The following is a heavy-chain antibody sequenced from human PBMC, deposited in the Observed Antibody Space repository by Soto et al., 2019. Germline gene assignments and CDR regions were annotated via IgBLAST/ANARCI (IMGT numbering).Heavy chain of an antibody. CDR3: ARESCSSTSCYFSWFDP. Sequence: ASVKVSCKASGYTFTSYSMHGVRQAPGQRLEWMGWINAGNGNTKYSQKFQGRVTITRDTSASTAYMELSSLRSEDTAVYYCARESCSSTSCYFSWFDPWGQGTLVTVSS. V-gene: IGHV1-3*01. CDR1: GYTFTSYS. CDR2: INAGNGNT. J-gene: IGHJ5*02. D-gene: IGHD2-2*01.